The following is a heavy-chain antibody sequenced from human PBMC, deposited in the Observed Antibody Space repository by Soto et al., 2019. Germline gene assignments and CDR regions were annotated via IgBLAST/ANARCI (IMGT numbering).Heavy chain of an antibody. CDR3: AKDNGPN. J-gene: IGHJ4*02. CDR2: ISWNSNTI. Sequence: GGSLRLSCAASGFTFDNYAMHWVRQAPGKGLEWVSGISWNSNTIAYADSVKGRFTISRGNAKNSLYLQMNSLRAEDTAFYYYAKDNGPNWGQGTLVTVSS. CDR1: GFTFDNYA. V-gene: IGHV3-9*01.